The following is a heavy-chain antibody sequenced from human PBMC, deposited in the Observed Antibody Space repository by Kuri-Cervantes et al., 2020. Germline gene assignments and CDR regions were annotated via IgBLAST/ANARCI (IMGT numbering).Heavy chain of an antibody. J-gene: IGHJ6*03. CDR3: ARERGRTMVYYYYMDV. D-gene: IGHD3-10*01. V-gene: IGHV3-48*01. CDR2: ISSSSDTI. CDR1: GFTFSSYE. Sequence: GGSLRLSCAASGFTFSSYEMNWVRQAPGKGLEWVSYISSSSDTIYYTDSVKGRFTISRDNAKNSLYLQMNSLRAEDTAVYYCARERGRTMVYYYYMDVWGKGTTVTVSS.